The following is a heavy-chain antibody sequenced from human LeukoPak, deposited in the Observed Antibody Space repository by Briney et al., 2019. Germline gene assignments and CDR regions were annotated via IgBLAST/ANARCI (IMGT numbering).Heavy chain of an antibody. CDR3: ASQELYCSSTSCPGNY. V-gene: IGHV4-39*01. CDR1: GGSISSSSYY. J-gene: IGHJ4*02. CDR2: IYYSGST. D-gene: IGHD2-2*01. Sequence: SETLSLTCTVSGGSISSSSYYWGWIRQPPGKGLEWIGSIYYSGSTYYNPSLKSRVTISVDTSKNQFSLKLSSVTAADTAVYYCASQELYCSSTSCPGNYWGQGTLVTVSS.